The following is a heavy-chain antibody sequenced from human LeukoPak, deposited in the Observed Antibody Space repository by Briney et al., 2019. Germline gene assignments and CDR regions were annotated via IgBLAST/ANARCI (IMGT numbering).Heavy chain of an antibody. CDR3: ARLLAGTPYYYYYYMDV. CDR2: IDYSGST. Sequence: SETLSLTCTGSGGSISSYYWSWIRQPPGKGLEWIGYIDYSGSTNYNPSLKSRVTISVDTSKNQFSLKLSSVTAADTAVYYCARLLAGTPYYYYYYMDVWGKGTTVTVSS. CDR1: GGSISSYY. V-gene: IGHV4-59*01. D-gene: IGHD6-13*01. J-gene: IGHJ6*03.